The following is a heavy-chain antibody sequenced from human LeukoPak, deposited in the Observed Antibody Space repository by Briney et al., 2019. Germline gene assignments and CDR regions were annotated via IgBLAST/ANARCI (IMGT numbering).Heavy chain of an antibody. Sequence: ASVKVSCKASGYTFTSYGISWVRQAPGQGLGWMGWISAYNGNTNYAHKLQGTVTMTTDAYTSKAYMELRSLRSDDTAVYYCAREEESYYDSSGYYRFDPWGQGTLVTVSS. V-gene: IGHV1-18*01. J-gene: IGHJ5*02. CDR2: ISAYNGNT. CDR1: GYTFTSYG. CDR3: AREEESYYDSSGYYRFDP. D-gene: IGHD3-22*01.